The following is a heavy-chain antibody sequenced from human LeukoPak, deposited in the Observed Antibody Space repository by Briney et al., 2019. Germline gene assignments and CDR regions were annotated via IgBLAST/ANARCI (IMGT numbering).Heavy chain of an antibody. V-gene: IGHV4-59*08. J-gene: IGHJ6*02. CDR2: VSDSGST. Sequence: SETLSLTCTVPGGSVNSYYWNWVRQPPGRGLEWIGFVSDSGSTSYNPSLKSRVTISVGTSKNQFSLKLSPVTAADTAVYYCANYESGTMMDVWGQGTTVTVSS. D-gene: IGHD3-16*01. CDR1: GGSVNSYY. CDR3: ANYESGTMMDV.